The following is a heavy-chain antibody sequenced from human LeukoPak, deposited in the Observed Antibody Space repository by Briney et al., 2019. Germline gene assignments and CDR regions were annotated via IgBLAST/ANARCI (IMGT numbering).Heavy chain of an antibody. CDR3: AKTRPLDSSSWSHGDY. D-gene: IGHD6-13*01. CDR1: GGTFISYA. J-gene: IGHJ4*02. Sequence: ASVKVSCKASGGTFISYAISWVRQAPGKGLEWVSAISGSGDSTYYGDSVKGRFTISKDNSKNTLYLQMNSLRAEDTAVYYCAKTRPLDSSSWSHGDYWGQGTLVTVSS. V-gene: IGHV3-23*01. CDR2: ISGSGDST.